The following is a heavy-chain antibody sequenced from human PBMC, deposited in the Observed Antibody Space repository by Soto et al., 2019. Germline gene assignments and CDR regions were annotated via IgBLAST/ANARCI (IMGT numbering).Heavy chain of an antibody. CDR1: GFTFSSYG. Sequence: GGSLRLSCAASGFTFSSYGMHWVRQAPGKGLEWVAVISYDGSNKYYADSVKGRLTISRDNSKNTLFLQMNSLRAEDTAVYYCAKAQGYSGYDFRGRPFYYWGQGTLVTVSS. D-gene: IGHD5-12*01. J-gene: IGHJ4*02. CDR3: AKAQGYSGYDFRGRPFYY. V-gene: IGHV3-30*18. CDR2: ISYDGSNK.